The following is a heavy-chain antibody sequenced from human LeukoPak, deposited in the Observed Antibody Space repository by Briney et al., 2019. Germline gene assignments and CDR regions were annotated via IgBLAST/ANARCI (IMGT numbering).Heavy chain of an antibody. CDR3: ARGKPDAFDI. CDR2: ISYDGSNK. V-gene: IGHV3-30*04. Sequence: GGSLRLSCAASGFTFSSYAMHWVRQAPGKGPEWVAVISYDGSNKYYADSVKGRFTISRDNSKNTLYLQMNSLRAEDTAVYYCARGKPDAFDIWGQGTMVTVSS. CDR1: GFTFSSYA. J-gene: IGHJ3*02.